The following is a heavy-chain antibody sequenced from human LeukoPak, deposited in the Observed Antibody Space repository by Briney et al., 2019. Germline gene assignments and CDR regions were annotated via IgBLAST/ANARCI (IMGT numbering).Heavy chain of an antibody. D-gene: IGHD6-13*01. CDR3: ARPSWYDGSSDY. J-gene: IGHJ4*02. Sequence: PSETLSLTCTVSGGSISSSSYYWGWIRQPPGKGLEWIGSIYYSGSTYYNPSLKSRVTISVDTSKNQFSLKLSSVTAADTAVYYCARPSWYDGSSDYWGQGTLVTVSS. V-gene: IGHV4-39*01. CDR1: GGSISSSSYY. CDR2: IYYSGST.